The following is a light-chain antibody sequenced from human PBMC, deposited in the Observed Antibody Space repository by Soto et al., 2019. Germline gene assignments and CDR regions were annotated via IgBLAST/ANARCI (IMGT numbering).Light chain of an antibody. Sequence: QSVLTQPPSVSAAPGHKVTSSCSGSRSNIGNDYVAWYLQVPGTAPKLLMYENDKRPSGIPDRFSGSKSGTSATLAITGLQTGDEADYYCATWDSTLTVGVFGGGTKVTVL. V-gene: IGLV1-51*02. CDR3: ATWDSTLTVGV. CDR2: END. J-gene: IGLJ3*02. CDR1: RSNIGNDY.